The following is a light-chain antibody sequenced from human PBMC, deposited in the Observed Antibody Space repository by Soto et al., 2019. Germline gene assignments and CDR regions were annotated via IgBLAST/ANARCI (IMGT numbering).Light chain of an antibody. J-gene: IGLJ1*01. CDR1: SSDVGSYNF. CDR2: EGT. V-gene: IGLV2-23*01. Sequence: QSALTQPASVSGSPGQSITISCTGTSSDVGSYNFVSWYQQHPGKAPKVIIYEGTKRPSGVSNRFSGSKSGNTASLTISGLQAEDEADYYCCSYGGSRPYVFGTGTKLTVL. CDR3: CSYGGSRPYV.